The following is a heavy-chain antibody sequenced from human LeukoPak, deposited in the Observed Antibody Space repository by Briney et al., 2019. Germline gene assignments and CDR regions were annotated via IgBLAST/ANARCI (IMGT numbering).Heavy chain of an antibody. J-gene: IGHJ4*02. D-gene: IGHD6-13*01. CDR1: GGSISSYY. V-gene: IGHV4-59*01. CDR2: IYYSGST. Sequence: SETLSLTCTVSGGSISSYYWSWTRQPPGKGLEWIGYIYYSGSTNYNPSLKSRVTISADTSKNQFSLKLSSVAAADTAVYYCARADSSSWFDWGQGTLVTVSS. CDR3: ARADSSSWFD.